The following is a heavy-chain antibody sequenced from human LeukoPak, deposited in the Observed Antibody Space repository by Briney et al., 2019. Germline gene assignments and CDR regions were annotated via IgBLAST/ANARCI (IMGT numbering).Heavy chain of an antibody. CDR1: GYTFTSYD. V-gene: IGHV1-8*01. CDR3: ARPGLRDYDSSGSGDAFDI. J-gene: IGHJ3*02. CDR2: MNPNSGNT. D-gene: IGHD3-22*01. Sequence: ASVKVSCKASGYTFTSYDINWVRQATGQGLEWMGWMNPNSGNTGYAQKFQGRVTMTRNTSISTAYMELSSLRSEDTAVYYCARPGLRDYDSSGSGDAFDIWGQGTMVTVSS.